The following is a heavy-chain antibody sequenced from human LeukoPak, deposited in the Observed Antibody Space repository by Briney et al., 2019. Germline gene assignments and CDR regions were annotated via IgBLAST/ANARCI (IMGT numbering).Heavy chain of an antibody. J-gene: IGHJ4*02. V-gene: IGHV3-48*01. D-gene: IGHD6-13*01. CDR2: ITISTGII. CDR1: GFTFSDYN. CDR3: ARETPYSSSWTVFDY. Sequence: GGSLRLSCAASGFTFSDYNMNWVRQAPGKGLEWVAYITISTGIIYYADSVKGRFTISRDNAKNSLHLQMNSLRAEDTAVYYCARETPYSSSWTVFDYWGQGTLVTVSS.